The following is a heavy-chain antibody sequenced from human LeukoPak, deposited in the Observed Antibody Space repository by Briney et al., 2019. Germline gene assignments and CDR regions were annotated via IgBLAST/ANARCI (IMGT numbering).Heavy chain of an antibody. CDR1: GFTFTTYW. CDR3: AREEWWFDY. Sequence: GGSLRLSCAASGFTFTTYWMSWVRQAPGKGLEWVANIRHDGSEKNYVDSVKGRFTISRDNAKNSLYLQMNSLRAEDTAVYFCAREEWWFDYWGQGTLVTVSS. CDR2: IRHDGSEK. J-gene: IGHJ5*01. V-gene: IGHV3-7*01. D-gene: IGHD2-8*01.